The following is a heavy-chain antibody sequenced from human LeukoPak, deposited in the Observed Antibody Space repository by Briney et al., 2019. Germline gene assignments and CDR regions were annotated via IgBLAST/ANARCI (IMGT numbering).Heavy chain of an antibody. Sequence: GRSLRLSCAASGFTFSSYDMHWVRQAPGKGLEWVAVIWYDGSNKYYADSVKGRLTISRDNSKNSLYLQMNSLRAGDTAVYYCARAPYGDYGLDVWGKGTTVTVSS. CDR1: GFTFSSYD. J-gene: IGHJ6*04. V-gene: IGHV3-33*01. CDR2: IWYDGSNK. D-gene: IGHD4-17*01. CDR3: ARAPYGDYGLDV.